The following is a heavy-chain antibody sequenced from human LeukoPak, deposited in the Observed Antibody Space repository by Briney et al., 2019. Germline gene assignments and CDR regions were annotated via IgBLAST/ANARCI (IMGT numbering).Heavy chain of an antibody. CDR1: GFTFSSYA. V-gene: IGHV3-23*01. CDR3: AKDSGSYSYYFDY. J-gene: IGHJ4*02. Sequence: LRLSCAASGFTFSSYAMSWVRQAPGKGLEWVSAISGSGGSTYYADSVKGRFTISRDNSKNTLYLQMNSLRAEDTAVYYCAKDSGSYSYYFDYWGQGTLVTVSS. D-gene: IGHD1-26*01. CDR2: ISGSGGST.